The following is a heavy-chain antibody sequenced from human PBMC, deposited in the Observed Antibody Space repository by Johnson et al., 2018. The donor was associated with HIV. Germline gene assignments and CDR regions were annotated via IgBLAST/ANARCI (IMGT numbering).Heavy chain of an antibody. CDR1: GFTFSSHW. CDR2: ISWNSGSI. J-gene: IGHJ3*02. Sequence: VQLVESGGGLVQPGGSLRLSCAASGFTFSSHWMHWVRQVPGKGLVWVSGISWNSGSIGYADSVKGRFTISRDNAKNSLYLQMNSLRAEDTAVYYCAKGRAGTTGGDHDAFDIWGQGTMVTVSS. CDR3: AKGRAGTTGGDHDAFDI. V-gene: IGHV3-74*01. D-gene: IGHD6-19*01.